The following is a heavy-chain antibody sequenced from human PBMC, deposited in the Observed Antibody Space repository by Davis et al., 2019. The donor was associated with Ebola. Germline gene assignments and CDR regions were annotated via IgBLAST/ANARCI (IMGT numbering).Heavy chain of an antibody. CDR2: IIPIFGTA. V-gene: IGHV1-69*05. CDR1: GGTFSSYA. D-gene: IGHD6-13*01. CDR3: VAGIAPRVPYYGMDV. Sequence: SVKVSCKASGGTFSSYAISWVRQAPGQGLEWMGGIIPIFGTANYAQKLQGRVTMTTDTSTSTAYMELRSLRSDDTAVYYCVAGIAPRVPYYGMDVWGQGTTVTVSS. J-gene: IGHJ6*02.